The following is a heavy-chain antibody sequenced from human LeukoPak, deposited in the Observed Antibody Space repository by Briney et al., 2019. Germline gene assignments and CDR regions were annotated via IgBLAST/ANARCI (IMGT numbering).Heavy chain of an antibody. V-gene: IGHV3-53*04. D-gene: IGHD1-1*01. CDR1: GFTVSSNY. CDR3: ARGQLSGMDV. Sequence: GGSLRLSCAASGFTVSSNYMSWVRQGPGQGLEWVSVIYSGGSTYYADSVKGRFTISRHNSKNTLYLQMNSLRAEYTAVNYCARGQLSGMDVWGQGTTVTVSS. CDR2: IYSGGST. J-gene: IGHJ6*02.